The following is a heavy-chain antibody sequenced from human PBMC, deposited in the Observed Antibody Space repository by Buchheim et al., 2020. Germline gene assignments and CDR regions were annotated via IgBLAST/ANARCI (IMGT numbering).Heavy chain of an antibody. CDR3: ARVSAQLGAFDY. CDR2: IYHSGST. V-gene: IGHV4-4*02. Sequence: QVQLQESGPGLVKPSGTLSLTCAVSGDSISSDNWWTWVRQPPGKGLEWIGYIYHSGSTNYNPSLKSRVTISVDNSKNQSSPKLSSVAAADTAMYYCARVSAQLGAFDYWGQGTL. J-gene: IGHJ4*02. CDR1: GDSISSDNW. D-gene: IGHD3-16*01.